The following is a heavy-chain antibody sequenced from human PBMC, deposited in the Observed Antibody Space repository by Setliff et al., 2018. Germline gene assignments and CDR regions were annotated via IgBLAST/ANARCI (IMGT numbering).Heavy chain of an antibody. CDR2: ITHTGTTGST. V-gene: IGHV4-39*07. CDR3: ARGRNVASRLLDS. CDR1: GSSISSSNYY. Sequence: SETLSLTCTVSGSSISSSNYYWTWIRQSPAKGLEWIGEITHTGTTGSTKYNPSLKSRVTMSIDTSKNQFSLMVTSVTAADTAVYYCARGRNVASRLLDSWGQGTLVTVSS. J-gene: IGHJ4*02. D-gene: IGHD6-6*01.